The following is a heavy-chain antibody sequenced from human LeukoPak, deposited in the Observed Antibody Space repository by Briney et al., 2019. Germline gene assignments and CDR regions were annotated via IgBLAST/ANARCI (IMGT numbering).Heavy chain of an antibody. CDR3: ARAGILSTGDYFDP. D-gene: IGHD5/OR15-5a*01. CDR1: GGSITDGTY. Sequence: KTSETLSLTCIVSGGSITDGTYWAWTRQSPEKGLEWIGTIHHRGITFYNPSLQSRVTISVDTSKNQFSLKLSAVTAADTALYYCARAGILSTGDYFDPWGQGTLVTVFS. V-gene: IGHV4-39*07. CDR2: IHHRGIT. J-gene: IGHJ5*02.